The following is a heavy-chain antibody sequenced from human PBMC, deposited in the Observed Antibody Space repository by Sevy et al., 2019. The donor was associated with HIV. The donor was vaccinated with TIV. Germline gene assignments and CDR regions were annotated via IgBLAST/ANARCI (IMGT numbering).Heavy chain of an antibody. Sequence: GGSLRLSCVASGFTFSSYEMNWVRQAPGKGLEWVSYISNSGTSMYCSDSVKGRFTISRDNARNSLYLQMNSLRAEDTAVYYCARDSPPSATTVAHFDCWGQGTLVTVSS. D-gene: IGHD4-17*01. CDR3: ARDSPPSATTVAHFDC. CDR1: GFTFSSYE. V-gene: IGHV3-48*03. J-gene: IGHJ4*02. CDR2: ISNSGTSM.